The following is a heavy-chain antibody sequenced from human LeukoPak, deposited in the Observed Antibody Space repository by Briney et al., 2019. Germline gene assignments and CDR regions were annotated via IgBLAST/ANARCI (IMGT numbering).Heavy chain of an antibody. D-gene: IGHD2-2*01. CDR1: GYTFTSYG. Sequence: ASVKVSCKASGYTFTSYGISWVRQAPGQGLEWMGWISVYSDNTNYAQKFQGRVTMTTDTSTSTAYMELRSLRSDDTAVYYCARAGPDCSSTSCPFDNWGQGTLVTASS. CDR3: ARAGPDCSSTSCPFDN. J-gene: IGHJ4*02. V-gene: IGHV1-18*01. CDR2: ISVYSDNT.